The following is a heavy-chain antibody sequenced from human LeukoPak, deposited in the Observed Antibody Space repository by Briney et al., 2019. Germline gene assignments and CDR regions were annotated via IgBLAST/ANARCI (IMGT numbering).Heavy chain of an antibody. J-gene: IGHJ5*02. CDR3: ARGRSPPGVPAPGQRFDP. Sequence: GGSLRLSCAASGFTFSSYEMKWVRQAPGKGLEWVSYISSGSSAIYYADSVKGRFVISRDNAKNSLYLQMNSLRDEDTAVYYCARGRSPPGVPAPGQRFDPWGQGTLVTVSS. CDR2: ISSGSSAI. V-gene: IGHV3-48*02. CDR1: GFTFSSYE. D-gene: IGHD6-13*01.